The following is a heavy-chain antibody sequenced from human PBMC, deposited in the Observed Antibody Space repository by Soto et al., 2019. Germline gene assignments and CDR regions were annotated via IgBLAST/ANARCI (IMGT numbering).Heavy chain of an antibody. Sequence: TLSLTCTVSGGSISSGGYYWSWIRQHPGKGLEWIGYIYYSGSTYYNPSLKSRVTISVDTSKNQFSLKLSSVTAADTAVYYCARAPDYDSSGLNWFDPWGQGTLVTVSS. J-gene: IGHJ5*02. CDR2: IYYSGST. V-gene: IGHV4-31*03. CDR1: GGSISSGGYY. D-gene: IGHD3-22*01. CDR3: ARAPDYDSSGLNWFDP.